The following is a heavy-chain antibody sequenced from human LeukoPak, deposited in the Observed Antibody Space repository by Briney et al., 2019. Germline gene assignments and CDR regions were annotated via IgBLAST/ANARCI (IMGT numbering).Heavy chain of an antibody. CDR2: ISSSSSYI. J-gene: IGHJ3*02. CDR3: AREDPYYRGSDAFDI. Sequence: PGGSLRLSCAASGFTFSSYSMNWVRQAPGKGLEWVSSISSSSSYIYYADSVKGRFTISRDNAKNSLYLQMNSLRAEDTAVYYCAREDPYYRGSDAFDIWGQGTMVTVSS. CDR1: GFTFSSYS. D-gene: IGHD3-10*01. V-gene: IGHV3-21*01.